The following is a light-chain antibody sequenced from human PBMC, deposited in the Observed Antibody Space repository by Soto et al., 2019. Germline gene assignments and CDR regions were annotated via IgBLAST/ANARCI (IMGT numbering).Light chain of an antibody. CDR2: DVS. CDR1: SSDVGGYNY. V-gene: IGLV2-11*01. Sequence: QSALTQPRSVSGSPGQSVTISCTGTSSDVGGYNYVSWYQQHPGKAPKLMIYDVSKRPSGVPDRFSGSKSGNTASLTISGLQAEDEAHYYCCSYAGSYTVVFGGGTKVTVL. J-gene: IGLJ2*01. CDR3: CSYAGSYTVV.